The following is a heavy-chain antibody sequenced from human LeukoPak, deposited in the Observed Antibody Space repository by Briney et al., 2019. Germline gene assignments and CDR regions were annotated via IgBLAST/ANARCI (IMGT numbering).Heavy chain of an antibody. Sequence: ASVKVSCKASGYTFTGYGITWVRQAPRQGLEWMGWISAYNGNTNYAQKFQGRVTMTTETSTRTAYMELRSLRSDDAAVYYCARIDIAYGSGTYYSSYFEYWGQGTLVTVSS. CDR2: ISAYNGNT. V-gene: IGHV1-18*01. D-gene: IGHD3-10*01. CDR1: GYTFTGYG. CDR3: ARIDIAYGSGTYYSSYFEY. J-gene: IGHJ4*02.